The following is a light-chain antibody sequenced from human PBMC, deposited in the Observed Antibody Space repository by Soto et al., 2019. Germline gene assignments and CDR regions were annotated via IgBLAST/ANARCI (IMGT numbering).Light chain of an antibody. Sequence: EIVLTQSPGTLSLSPGERATLSCRASQSVNNNYLAWYQRQPGQAPRLLIYGASSRATGIPDRFSGSGSGTDFTLTISNLEPEDFAVYYCQQHSHWPPWTFGQGTKVDIK. CDR3: QQHSHWPPWT. CDR2: GAS. CDR1: QSVNNNY. J-gene: IGKJ1*01. V-gene: IGKV3D-20*02.